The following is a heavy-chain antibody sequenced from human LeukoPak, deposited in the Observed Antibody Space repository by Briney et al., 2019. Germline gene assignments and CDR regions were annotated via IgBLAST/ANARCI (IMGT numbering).Heavy chain of an antibody. CDR3: ARDRSSSWYSRDAFDI. J-gene: IGHJ3*02. CDR1: GGSISSYY. D-gene: IGHD6-13*01. CDR2: IYTSGST. Sequence: TSETLSLTCTVSGGSISSYYWSWIRQPPGKGLEWIGRIYTSGSTNYNPSLKSRVTMSVDTSKNQFSLKLSSVTAADTAVYYCARDRSSSWYSRDAFDIWGQGTMVTVSS. V-gene: IGHV4-4*07.